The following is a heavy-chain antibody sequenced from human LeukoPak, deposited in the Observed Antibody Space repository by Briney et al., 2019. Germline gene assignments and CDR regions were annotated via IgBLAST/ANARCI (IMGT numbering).Heavy chain of an antibody. CDR2: IHPYTGDT. V-gene: IGHV1-2*02. D-gene: IGHD6-13*01. CDR3: ARGSGYSSSWSRGYFDY. Sequence: ASVKVSCKTSGYTFTGYYMHWVRQAPGQGLECMGWIHPYTGDTKYAQKFQGRVTMTRDTSIKTAYMELSSLNFDDTAVYYCARGSGYSSSWSRGYFDYWGQGTLVTVSS. CDR1: GYTFTGYY. J-gene: IGHJ4*02.